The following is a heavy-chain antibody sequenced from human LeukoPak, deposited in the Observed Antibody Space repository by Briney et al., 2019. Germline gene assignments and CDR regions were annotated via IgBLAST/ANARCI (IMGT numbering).Heavy chain of an antibody. V-gene: IGHV3-74*01. Sequence: GGSLRLSCAASGFTFSTYGMHWVRQAPGKGLVWVSRINSDKSITTYADSVKGRFTISRDNAKNTLYLQMNSLRAEDTAVYYCARGLVPGFLDYWGQGTPVTVSS. J-gene: IGHJ4*02. D-gene: IGHD4-11*01. CDR3: ARGLVPGFLDY. CDR2: INSDKSIT. CDR1: GFTFSTYG.